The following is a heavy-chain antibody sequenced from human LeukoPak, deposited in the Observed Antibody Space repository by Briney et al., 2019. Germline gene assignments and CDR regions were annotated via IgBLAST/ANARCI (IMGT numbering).Heavy chain of an antibody. V-gene: IGHV1-18*01. J-gene: IGHJ4*02. CDR1: GYTFTSYG. CDR3: ARDDSSGYHPTTDY. CDR2: ISAYNGNT. Sequence: ASVKVSCKASGYTFTSYGISWVRQAPGQGLEWVGWISAYNGNTNYAQKLQGRVTMTTDTSTSTAYMELRSLRSDDTAVYYCARDDSSGYHPTTDYWGQGTLVTVSS. D-gene: IGHD3-22*01.